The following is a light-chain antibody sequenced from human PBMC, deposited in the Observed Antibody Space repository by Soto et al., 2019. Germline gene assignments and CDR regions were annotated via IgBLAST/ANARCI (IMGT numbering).Light chain of an antibody. CDR2: EVS. V-gene: IGLV2-14*01. Sequence: QSALTQPASVSGSPGQSITISCTGTSSDVGGYNYVSWYQQHPGKAPKHMIYEVSNRPSGDSNRFSGSKSGNTASPTISGLQAEDEADYYCRSYTRSRTWVFGGGTKLTVL. CDR3: RSYTRSRTWV. CDR1: SSDVGGYNY. J-gene: IGLJ3*02.